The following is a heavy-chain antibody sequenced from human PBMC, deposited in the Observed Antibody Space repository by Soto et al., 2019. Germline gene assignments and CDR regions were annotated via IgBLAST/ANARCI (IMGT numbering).Heavy chain of an antibody. CDR1: GYTFTSYG. J-gene: IGHJ3*02. CDR3: ARDPRIAVAASPAFDI. V-gene: IGHV1-18*01. CDR2: ISAYNGNT. D-gene: IGHD6-19*01. Sequence: ASVKVSCKASGYTFTSYGISWVRQAPGQGLEWMGWISAYNGNTNYAQKLQGRVTRTTDTSTSPAYMELRSLRSDDTAVYYCARDPRIAVAASPAFDIWGQGTMVTVSS.